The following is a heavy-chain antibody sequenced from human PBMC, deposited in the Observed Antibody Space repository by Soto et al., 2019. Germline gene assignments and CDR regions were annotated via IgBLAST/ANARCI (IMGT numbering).Heavy chain of an antibody. J-gene: IGHJ4*02. V-gene: IGHV3-21*04. D-gene: IGHD2-15*01. CDR3: AIDNLPRAEDLVVVAY. CDR2: ISSSSSYI. CDR1: GFTFSSYS. Sequence: GGSLRLSCAASGFTFSSYSMNWVRQAPGKGLEWVSSISSSSSYIYYADSVKGRFTITRDNTKNALYLQMNSLRIEAAAVYYWAIDNLPRAEDLVVVAYWGQGTLVTVSS.